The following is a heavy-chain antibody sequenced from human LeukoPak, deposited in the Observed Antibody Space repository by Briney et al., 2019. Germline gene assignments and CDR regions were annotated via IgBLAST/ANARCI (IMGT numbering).Heavy chain of an antibody. CDR2: IYYSGST. CDR1: GYSISSSNW. CDR3: ARSGYSSGWYFDY. Sequence: PSETLSLTCAVSGYSISSSNWWGWIRPPPGKGLEWIGYIYYSGSTYYNPSLKSRVTMSVDTSKNQFSLKLSSVTAVDTAVYYCARSGYSSGWYFDYWGQGTLVTVSS. V-gene: IGHV4-28*01. J-gene: IGHJ4*02. D-gene: IGHD6-19*01.